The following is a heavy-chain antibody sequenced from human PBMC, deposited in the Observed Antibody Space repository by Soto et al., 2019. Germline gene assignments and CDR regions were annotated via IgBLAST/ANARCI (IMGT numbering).Heavy chain of an antibody. D-gene: IGHD3-3*01. V-gene: IGHV3-15*01. CDR1: GFTFFTAW. J-gene: IGHJ4*02. CDR2: IKSRTGGGTA. Sequence: DVQLVESGGGLVQPGGSLRLSCATSGFTFFTAWMSWVRQAPGKGLEWVGRIKSRTGGGTADYAAPMKGRLTISRDDSKKTLYLPMDSLRTEDTDVYYCSTDLSISIIGVVTALGDWGQGTLVSVSS. CDR3: STDLSISIIGVVTALGD.